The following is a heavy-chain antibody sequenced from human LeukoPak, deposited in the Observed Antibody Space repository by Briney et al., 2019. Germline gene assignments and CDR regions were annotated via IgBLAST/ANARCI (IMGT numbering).Heavy chain of an antibody. V-gene: IGHV3-53*01. CDR3: ASRDYYDSSGYYDAFDI. CDR2: IYSGGST. D-gene: IGHD3-22*01. J-gene: IGHJ3*02. CDR1: GFTVSSNY. Sequence: PGGSLRLSCAASGFTVSSNYMSWVRQAPGKGLEWVSVIYSGGSTYYADSVKGRLTISRDNSKSTLYLQMNSLRAEDTAVYYCASRDYYDSSGYYDAFDIWGQGTMVTVSS.